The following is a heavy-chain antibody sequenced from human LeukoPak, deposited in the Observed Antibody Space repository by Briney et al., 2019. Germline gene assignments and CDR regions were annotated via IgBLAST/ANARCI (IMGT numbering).Heavy chain of an antibody. D-gene: IGHD2-2*01. V-gene: IGHV5-51*01. CDR3: VRHASTFRPPYYYYYMDV. J-gene: IGHJ6*03. CDR2: IYPGDSDT. CDR1: GYSFTSYW. Sequence: GESLKISCKGSGYSFTSYWIGWVRQMPGKGLEWMGIIYPGDSDTRYSPSFQGQVIISADKSISTAYLQWSSLKASDTATYYCVRHASTFRPPYYYYYMDVWGKGTTVTVSS.